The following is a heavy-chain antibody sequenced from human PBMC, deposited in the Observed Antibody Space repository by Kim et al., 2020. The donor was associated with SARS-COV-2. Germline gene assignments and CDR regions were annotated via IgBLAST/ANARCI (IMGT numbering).Heavy chain of an antibody. J-gene: IGHJ5*02. Sequence: SETLSLTCTVSGGSISSYYWSWIRQPPGKGLEWIGYIYYSGSTNYNPSLKSRVTISVDTSKNQFSLKLSSVTAADTAVYYCARGRGGSGSSNWFDPWGQGTLVTVSS. CDR3: ARGRGGSGSSNWFDP. V-gene: IGHV4-59*01. CDR1: GGSISSYY. D-gene: IGHD3-10*01. CDR2: IYYSGST.